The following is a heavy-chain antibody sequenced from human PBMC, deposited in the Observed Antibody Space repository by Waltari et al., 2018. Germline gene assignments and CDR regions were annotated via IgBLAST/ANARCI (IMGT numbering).Heavy chain of an antibody. V-gene: IGHV3-7*03. CDR1: GFNFRSYW. Sequence: EVQLVESGGGSVQPGGSLRLSCIASGFNFRSYWLRWVRQAPGKGPEWVANIRKDASEWYDGDSARGRFTISRDNAKNSIYLQLNNLRVEDTDVYHCARSRDTIPGESWGQGTLVVVSS. J-gene: IGHJ4*02. D-gene: IGHD5-18*01. CDR2: IRKDASEW. CDR3: ARSRDTIPGES.